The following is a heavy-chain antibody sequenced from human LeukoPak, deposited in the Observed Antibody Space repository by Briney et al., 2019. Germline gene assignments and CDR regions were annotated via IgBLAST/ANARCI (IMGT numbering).Heavy chain of an antibody. V-gene: IGHV3-23*01. J-gene: IGHJ4*02. CDR3: ASDSSSWRAFDY. D-gene: IGHD6-13*01. CDR1: GFTFSSYA. Sequence: GGSLRLSCAASGFTFSSYAMSWVRQAPGKGLEWVSAISGSGGSTYYADSVKGRFTISRDNSKNTLYLQMNSLSAEDTAVYYCASDSSSWRAFDYWGQGTLATVSS. CDR2: ISGSGGST.